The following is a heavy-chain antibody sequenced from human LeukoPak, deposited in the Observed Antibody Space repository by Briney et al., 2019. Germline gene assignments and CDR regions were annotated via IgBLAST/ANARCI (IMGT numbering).Heavy chain of an antibody. D-gene: IGHD6-13*01. CDR2: IKQDGSEK. CDR1: GFTFSSYW. CDR3: ARVLTDSSSWPEFDY. J-gene: IGHJ4*02. Sequence: GGSLRLSCAASGFTFSSYWMSWVRQAPGKGLEGVANIKQDGSEKYYVDSVKGRFTISRDNAKNSLYLQMNSLRAEDTAVYYCARVLTDSSSWPEFDYWGQGTLVTVSS. V-gene: IGHV3-7*01.